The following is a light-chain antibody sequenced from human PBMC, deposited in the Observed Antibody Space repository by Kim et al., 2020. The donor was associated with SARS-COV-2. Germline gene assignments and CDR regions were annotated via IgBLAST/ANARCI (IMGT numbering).Light chain of an antibody. CDR1: SLRSYY. V-gene: IGLV3-19*01. J-gene: IGLJ2*01. CDR3: NSRDSNDNVV. CDR2: GKN. Sequence: VSLVQTGRITCQGDSLRSYYATWYQQKPGQAPILFIYGKNNRPSGIPDRFSGSSSGNTASLTITGTQAGDEADYYCNSRDSNDNVVFGGGTQLTVL.